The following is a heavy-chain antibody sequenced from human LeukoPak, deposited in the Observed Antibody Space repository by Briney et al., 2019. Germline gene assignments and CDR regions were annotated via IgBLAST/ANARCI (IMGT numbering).Heavy chain of an antibody. CDR1: GGSISTFY. Sequence: SETLSLTYTVSGGSISTFYWSWIRQPPGQGLEWIGYISYSGSTNYNPSLKSRVTISVDRTKSQFSLKLSSVTAADTAVYYCAAEVGDYVDYWGQGTLVTVSS. J-gene: IGHJ4*02. D-gene: IGHD1-26*01. V-gene: IGHV4-59*03. CDR2: ISYSGST. CDR3: AAEVGDYVDY.